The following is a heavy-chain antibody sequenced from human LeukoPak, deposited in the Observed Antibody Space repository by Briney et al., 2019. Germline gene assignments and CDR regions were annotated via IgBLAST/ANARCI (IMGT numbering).Heavy chain of an antibody. D-gene: IGHD6-19*01. J-gene: IGHJ4*02. CDR2: ISGSGGST. CDR3: AKARYSSGWYLDY. CDR1: AGSISSDSYY. V-gene: IGHV3-23*01. Sequence: ETLSLTCTVSAGSISSDSYYWGWVRQAPGKGLEWVSAISGSGGSTYYADSVKGRFTISRDNSKNTLYLQMNSLRAEDTAVYYCAKARYSSGWYLDYWGQGTPVTVSS.